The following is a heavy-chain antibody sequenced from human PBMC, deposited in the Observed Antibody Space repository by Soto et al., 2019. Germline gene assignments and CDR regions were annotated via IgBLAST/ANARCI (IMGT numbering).Heavy chain of an antibody. Sequence: QVQLVQSGAELGKPGASVKVSCKASGYSFTSYGFTWVRQAPGQGLEWMGWISTHNGNTNYAQKLQGRVTLTTDTSTTTAYMEKESLTSDDTAMYYCARSGNGYDFYPLDYCGQGTLVTVSS. D-gene: IGHD5-12*01. J-gene: IGHJ4*02. CDR3: ARSGNGYDFYPLDY. CDR1: GYSFTSYG. CDR2: ISTHNGNT. V-gene: IGHV1-18*01.